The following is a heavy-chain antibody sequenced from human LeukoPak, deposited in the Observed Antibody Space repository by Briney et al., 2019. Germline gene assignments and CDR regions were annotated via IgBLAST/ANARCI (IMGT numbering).Heavy chain of an antibody. V-gene: IGHV3-66*01. Sequence: GGSLRLSCAASGFTVSSNYMSWVRQAPGKGLEWVSVIYSGGSTYYADSVKGRFTISRDNSKSTLYLQMNSLRAEDTAVYYCASPYYYGSGSYFDYWGQGTLVTVSS. J-gene: IGHJ4*02. D-gene: IGHD3-10*01. CDR2: IYSGGST. CDR3: ASPYYYGSGSYFDY. CDR1: GFTVSSNY.